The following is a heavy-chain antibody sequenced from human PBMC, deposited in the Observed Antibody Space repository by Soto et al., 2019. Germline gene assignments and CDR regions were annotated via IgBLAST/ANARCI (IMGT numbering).Heavy chain of an antibody. Sequence: PSETLSLTCTVSGASVSSGSHYWTWIRQPPGKGLEWIGYISSSGGTNYSPSLKSRDTISLDTSKNQFSLILSSVTAADTAVYYCARGWVGTGSHYFRYWGQGTLVTVSS. CDR1: GASVSSGSHY. J-gene: IGHJ4*02. D-gene: IGHD1-1*01. CDR3: ARGWVGTGSHYFRY. CDR2: ISSSGGT. V-gene: IGHV4-61*01.